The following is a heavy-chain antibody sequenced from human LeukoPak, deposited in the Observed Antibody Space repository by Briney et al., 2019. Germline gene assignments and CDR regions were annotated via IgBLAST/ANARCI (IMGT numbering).Heavy chain of an antibody. CDR1: GYTFTNYY. CDR3: ARDFGGYYWFDP. D-gene: IGHD3-22*01. V-gene: IGHV1-46*01. J-gene: IGHJ5*02. CDR2: INPSGGST. Sequence: GASVKVSCKASGYTFTNYYMHWVRQAPGQGLEWMGFINPSGGSTSYAQKFQGRITMTRDTSTSTVYMELTSLRSEDTAVYYCARDFGGYYWFDPWGQGTLVTVSS.